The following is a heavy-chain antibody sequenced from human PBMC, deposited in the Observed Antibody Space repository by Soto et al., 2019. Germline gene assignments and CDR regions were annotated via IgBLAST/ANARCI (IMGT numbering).Heavy chain of an antibody. CDR1: GGTFSSYA. V-gene: IGHV1-69*01. CDR3: ARAPGGWFGELVYGMDV. Sequence: QVQLVQSGAEVKKPGSSVKVSCKASGGTFSSYAISWVRQAPGQGLEWMGGIIPIFGTANYAQKFQGRVTITADESTSTAYMELSSLRSEDTAVYYCARAPGGWFGELVYGMDVWGQGTTVTVSS. CDR2: IIPIFGTA. D-gene: IGHD3-10*01. J-gene: IGHJ6*02.